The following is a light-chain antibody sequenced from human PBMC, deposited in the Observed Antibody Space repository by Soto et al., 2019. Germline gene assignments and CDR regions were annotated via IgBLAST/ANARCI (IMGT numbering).Light chain of an antibody. Sequence: DIQMTQSPSTLSASVGDTVTITCRASQSISGYLAWYQQKPGKAPKLLSLESGVPSRFIGSGSGTGFTLTISSLQPDDSASYYCQQYHSYPWTFGQGTRVEIE. V-gene: IGKV1-5*01. CDR1: QSISGY. J-gene: IGKJ1*01. CDR3: QQYHSYPWT.